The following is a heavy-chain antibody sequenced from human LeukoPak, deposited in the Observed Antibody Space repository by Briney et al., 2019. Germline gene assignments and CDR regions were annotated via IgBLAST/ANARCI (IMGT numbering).Heavy chain of an antibody. Sequence: RSSETLSLTCTVSGGSISSYYWSWIRQPPGKGLEWIGYIYYSGSTNYNPSLKSRVTISVDTSKNQFSLKLSSVTAADTAVYYCAGSAAKELRTLDYWGQGTLVTVPS. CDR3: AGSAAKELRTLDY. CDR1: GGSISSYY. CDR2: IYYSGST. D-gene: IGHD2-2*01. J-gene: IGHJ4*02. V-gene: IGHV4-59*01.